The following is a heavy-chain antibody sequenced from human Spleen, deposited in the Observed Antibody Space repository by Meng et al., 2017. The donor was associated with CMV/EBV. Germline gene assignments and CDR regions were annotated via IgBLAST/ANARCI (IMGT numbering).Heavy chain of an antibody. V-gene: IGHV3-30*02. CDR1: GFTFSSYG. Sequence: GGSLRLSCAASGFTFSSYGMHWVRQAPGKGLEWVAFIRYDGSNKYYADSVKGRFTISRDNSKNTLYLQMNSLRAEDTAVYYCAKDLRTFVTIFGVVIMHYYGMDVWGQGTTVTVSS. CDR2: IRYDGSNK. CDR3: AKDLRTFVTIFGVVIMHYYGMDV. J-gene: IGHJ6*02. D-gene: IGHD3-3*01.